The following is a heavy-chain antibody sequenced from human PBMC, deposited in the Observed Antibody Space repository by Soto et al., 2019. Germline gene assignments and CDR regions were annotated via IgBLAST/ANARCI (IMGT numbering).Heavy chain of an antibody. CDR3: TRDVTFGAEDYGMDV. CDR1: GFTFGDYA. V-gene: IGHV3-49*03. Sequence: GGSLRLSCTASGFTFGDYAMSWFRQAPGKGLEWVGFIRSKAYGGTTEYAASVKGRFTISRDDSKSIAYLQMNSLKTEDTAVYYCTRDVTFGAEDYGMDVWGQGTTVTVSS. D-gene: IGHD3-3*01. CDR2: IRSKAYGGTT. J-gene: IGHJ6*02.